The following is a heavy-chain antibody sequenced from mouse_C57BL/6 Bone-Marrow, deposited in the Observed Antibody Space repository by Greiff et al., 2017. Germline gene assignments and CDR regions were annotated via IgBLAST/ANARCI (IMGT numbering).Heavy chain of an antibody. V-gene: IGHV1-7*01. CDR1: GYTFTSYW. D-gene: IGHD2-3*01. J-gene: IGHJ3*01. Sequence: QVQLKESGAELAKPGASVKLSCKASGYTFTSYWMHWVKQRPGQGLEWIGYINPSSGYTKYNQKFKDKATLTADKSSSTAYMQLSSLTYEDSAVYYCARSRIYDGYPAWFAYWGQGTLVTVSA. CDR2: INPSSGYT. CDR3: ARSRIYDGYPAWFAY.